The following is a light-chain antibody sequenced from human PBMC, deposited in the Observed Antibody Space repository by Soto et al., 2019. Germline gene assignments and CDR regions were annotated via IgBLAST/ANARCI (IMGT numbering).Light chain of an antibody. Sequence: EIVMTQSPATLSVSPGETVTLSCRASRSVSINLAWYQQKPGQAPRLLIYGASTRATGIPARFSGSGSGTEFTLTISSLQSEDFPVYYCQQYNNWPYTFGQGTKLEIK. J-gene: IGKJ2*01. CDR3: QQYNNWPYT. V-gene: IGKV3-15*01. CDR1: RSVSIN. CDR2: GAS.